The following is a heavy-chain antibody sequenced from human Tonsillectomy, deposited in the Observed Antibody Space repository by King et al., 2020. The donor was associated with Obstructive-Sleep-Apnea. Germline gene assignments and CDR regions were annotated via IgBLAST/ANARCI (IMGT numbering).Heavy chain of an antibody. Sequence: VQLVESGGGVVQPGRSLRLSCAASGFTFSSYGMHWVRQAPGKGLEWVAVIWYDGSNKYYADSVKGRFTISRANSKNTLYLQMNSLRAEDTAVYYWARDPLPYYYDSSGYHFDYWGQGTLVTVSS. CDR2: IWYDGSNK. CDR1: GFTFSSYG. D-gene: IGHD3-22*01. V-gene: IGHV3-33*01. J-gene: IGHJ4*02. CDR3: ARDPLPYYYDSSGYHFDY.